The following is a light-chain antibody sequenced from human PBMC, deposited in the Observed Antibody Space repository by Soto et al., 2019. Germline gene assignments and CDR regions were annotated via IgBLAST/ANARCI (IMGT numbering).Light chain of an antibody. V-gene: IGKV1-33*01. J-gene: IGKJ2*01. Sequence: IHMTQSPSSLSASVGDRVTITCQASQDVNVYLNWFHQRPGKAPQLLIYDASSLETGVPSRFSGSGFRTDFTFTISSLQPEDIGTYYCQQFHSLPYTFGQGSRLEI. CDR3: QQFHSLPYT. CDR2: DAS. CDR1: QDVNVY.